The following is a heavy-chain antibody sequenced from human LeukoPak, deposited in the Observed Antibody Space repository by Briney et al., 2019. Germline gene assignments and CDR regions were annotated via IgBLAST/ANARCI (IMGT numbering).Heavy chain of an antibody. Sequence: SETLSLTCSVSGVSISSGGYYWSWLRQHPGKGLEWIDYIFFSGSTYYNPYLKSRVNISVDTSENHFSLTVTSVTAADTAVYYCARVVAGLAALDVWGQGTLVTVSS. D-gene: IGHD3-3*02. V-gene: IGHV4-31*03. CDR2: IFFSGST. J-gene: IGHJ3*01. CDR1: GVSISSGGYY. CDR3: ARVVAGLAALDV.